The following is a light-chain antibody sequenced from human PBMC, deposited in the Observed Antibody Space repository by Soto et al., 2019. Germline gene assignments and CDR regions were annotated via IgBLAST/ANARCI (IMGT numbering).Light chain of an antibody. Sequence: EIGVTQSPATLSLSPEERATLSCRASQSVSSYFAWYQQKPGQAPRLLIYDASNRATGIPARFIGSGSGTDFTLTISSLEPEDFAVYYCQQRSNWPITFGQGTRLEIK. CDR1: QSVSSY. CDR2: DAS. CDR3: QQRSNWPIT. V-gene: IGKV3-11*01. J-gene: IGKJ5*01.